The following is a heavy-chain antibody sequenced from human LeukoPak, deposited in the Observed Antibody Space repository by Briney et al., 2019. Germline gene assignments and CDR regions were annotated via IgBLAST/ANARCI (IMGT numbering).Heavy chain of an antibody. CDR3: ARTTLGALRFDP. CDR1: GFTFSTYN. CDR2: IYYSGST. J-gene: IGHJ5*02. V-gene: IGHV4-59*01. Sequence: GSLRLSCAASGFTFSTYNMNWVRQAPGKGLEWIGYIYYSGSTNYNPSLKSRVTISVDTSKNQFSLKLSSVTAADTAVYYCARTTLGALRFDPWGQGTLVTVSS. D-gene: IGHD1-26*01.